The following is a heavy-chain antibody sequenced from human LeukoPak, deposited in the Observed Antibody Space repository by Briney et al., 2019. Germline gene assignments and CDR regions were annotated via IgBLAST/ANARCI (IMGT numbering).Heavy chain of an antibody. CDR2: IYYSGST. CDR3: ARGGYCSSTSCYTGTFDY. CDR1: GGSISIYY. D-gene: IGHD2-2*02. Sequence: TSETLSLTCTVSGGSISIYYWSWIRQPPGKGLEWIGYIYYSGSTNYNPSLKSRVTISVDTSKNQFSLKLSSVTAADTAVYYCARGGYCSSTSCYTGTFDYWGQGTLVTVSS. V-gene: IGHV4-59*01. J-gene: IGHJ4*02.